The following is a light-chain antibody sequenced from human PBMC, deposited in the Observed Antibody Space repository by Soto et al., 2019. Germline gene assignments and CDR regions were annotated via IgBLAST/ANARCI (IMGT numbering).Light chain of an antibody. CDR2: AAS. Sequence: EIVLTQSPGTLSLSPGERATLSCRASETVDSNSLAWYQQKPGQAPRLLIYAASRRATGIPDRFSGVGSGTEFSLIISRQEPEDFAVYYCQQYGGSPSFTFGPGTKVDIK. J-gene: IGKJ3*01. CDR3: QQYGGSPSFT. V-gene: IGKV3-20*01. CDR1: ETVDSNS.